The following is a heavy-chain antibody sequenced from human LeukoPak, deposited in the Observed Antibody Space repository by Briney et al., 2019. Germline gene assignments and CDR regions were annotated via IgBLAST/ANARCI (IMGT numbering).Heavy chain of an antibody. CDR2: ISSSSSYI. CDR1: GFTFRTYS. J-gene: IGHJ4*02. CDR3: ARLTSGGSYRLFDY. V-gene: IGHV3-21*01. D-gene: IGHD1-26*01. Sequence: GGSLRLSCAASGFTFRTYSMNWVRQAPGKGLEWVSSISSSSSYIYYADSVKGRFTISRDNAKNSLYLQMNSLRAENTAVYYCARLTSGGSYRLFDYWGQGTLVTVSS.